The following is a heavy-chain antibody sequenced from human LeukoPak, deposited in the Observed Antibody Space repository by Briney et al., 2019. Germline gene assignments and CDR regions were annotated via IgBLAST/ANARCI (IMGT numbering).Heavy chain of an antibody. Sequence: SETQSLTCTGSGGSISSYYWSWIRQPPGKGLEWIGCIYYSGSTNYNPSLKSRVTISVDTSKNQFSLKLSSVTAADTAVYYCARAEGGAYYYDSSGLSLDYWGQGTLVTVSS. J-gene: IGHJ4*02. D-gene: IGHD3-22*01. V-gene: IGHV4-59*01. CDR1: GGSISSYY. CDR2: IYYSGST. CDR3: ARAEGGAYYYDSSGLSLDY.